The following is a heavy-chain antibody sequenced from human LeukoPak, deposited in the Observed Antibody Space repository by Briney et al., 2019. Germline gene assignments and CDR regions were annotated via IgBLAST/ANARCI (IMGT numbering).Heavy chain of an antibody. Sequence: SETLSLTCAVSGGSVSSYYWSWMRQPPGKGLEWIGYVCYSGSTNYNPSLKSRVTISVDTSKNQFSLKLSSVTAADTAVYYCARGLTACSGGSCYLNWFDPWGQGTLVTVSS. CDR2: VCYSGST. J-gene: IGHJ5*02. D-gene: IGHD2-15*01. CDR3: ARGLTACSGGSCYLNWFDP. V-gene: IGHV4-59*02. CDR1: GGSVSSYY.